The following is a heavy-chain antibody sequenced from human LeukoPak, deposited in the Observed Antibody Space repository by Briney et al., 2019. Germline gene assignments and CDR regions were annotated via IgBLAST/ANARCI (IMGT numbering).Heavy chain of an antibody. V-gene: IGHV4-61*02. CDR2: IYSSGST. Sequence: PSQTLSLTCTVSTGSISSGSYYWSWIRQPAGKGLEWIGRIYSSGSTNYNPSLASRITISVDTSKNQFSLKLTSVTAADTAVYYCAREGAYYDTSGLFDYWGQGTLVTVSS. CDR1: TGSISSGSYY. J-gene: IGHJ4*02. D-gene: IGHD3-22*01. CDR3: AREGAYYDTSGLFDY.